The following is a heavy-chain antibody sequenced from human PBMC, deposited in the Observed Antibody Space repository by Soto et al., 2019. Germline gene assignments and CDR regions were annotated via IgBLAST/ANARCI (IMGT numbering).Heavy chain of an antibody. J-gene: IGHJ4*02. CDR2: TYYRSKWYN. V-gene: IGHV6-1*01. Sequence: QVQLQQSGPGLVTPSQTLALTCAISGDSVSSYTAGWNWIRQSPSRGLEWLGRTYYRSKWYNEYAVSVRSRITVNPDTSKIQFSLQLNSVAHEDTAVYYCVRGRSYAFDYWGQGTLVTVSS. CDR3: VRGRSYAFDY. CDR1: GDSVSSYTAG. D-gene: IGHD5-18*01.